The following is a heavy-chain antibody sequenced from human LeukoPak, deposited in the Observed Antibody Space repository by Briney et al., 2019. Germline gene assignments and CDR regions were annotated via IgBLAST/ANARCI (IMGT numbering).Heavy chain of an antibody. Sequence: GGSLRLSCAVSGFTFRNYWMHWVRQAPGEGLVWVSCISSDGSSTNYADSVKGRFSISRDNAKNTLYLHMNSLRVEDTAQYYCARPMISVMSLGADFWGQGSLVAVSS. D-gene: IGHD3/OR15-3a*01. CDR1: GFTFRNYW. CDR2: ISSDGSST. V-gene: IGHV3-74*01. J-gene: IGHJ4*02. CDR3: ARPMISVMSLGADF.